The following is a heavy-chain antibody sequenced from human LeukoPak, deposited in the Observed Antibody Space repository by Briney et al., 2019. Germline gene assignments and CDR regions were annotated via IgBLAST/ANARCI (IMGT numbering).Heavy chain of an antibody. J-gene: IGHJ4*02. CDR3: ARAHHYYDSSGYYRFDY. V-gene: IGHV3-21*01. Sequence: EGSLRLSCAASGFTFSSYSMNWVRQAPGKGLEWVSSISSSSSYIYYADSVKGRFTISRDNAKNSLYLQMNSLKAEDTAVYYCARAHHYYDSSGYYRFDYWGQGTLVTVSS. CDR2: ISSSSSYI. CDR1: GFTFSSYS. D-gene: IGHD3-22*01.